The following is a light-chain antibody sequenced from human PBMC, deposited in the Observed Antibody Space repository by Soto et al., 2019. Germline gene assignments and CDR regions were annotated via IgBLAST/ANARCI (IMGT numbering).Light chain of an antibody. CDR2: GAS. J-gene: IGKJ5*01. CDR1: QSVSSSY. V-gene: IGKV3-20*01. Sequence: EIVLTQSPGTLSLSPGERATLSCRASQSVSSSYLAWYQQKPGQAPRLLIYGASSRATGIPDRFSGSGSGTDFTLTISRLEPEDVATYYCQHYDHLPITFGQGTRLEIK. CDR3: QHYDHLPIT.